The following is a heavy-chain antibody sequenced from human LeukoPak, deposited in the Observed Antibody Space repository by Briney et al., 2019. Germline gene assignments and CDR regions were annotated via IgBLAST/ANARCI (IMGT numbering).Heavy chain of an antibody. CDR2: VSYDGSNK. J-gene: IGHJ4*02. CDR1: GFTFSSYS. Sequence: GGSPRLSCAASGFTFSSYSMHWVRQAPGKGLEWVAVVSYDGSNKYYADSVKGRFTISRDNSKNTLYLQMNSLRAEDTAVYYCARDRKGSSWSEDYWGQGTLVTVSS. V-gene: IGHV3-30*03. CDR3: ARDRKGSSWSEDY. D-gene: IGHD6-13*01.